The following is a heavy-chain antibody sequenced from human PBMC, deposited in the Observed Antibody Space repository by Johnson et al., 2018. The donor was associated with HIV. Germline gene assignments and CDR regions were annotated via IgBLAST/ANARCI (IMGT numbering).Heavy chain of an antibody. CDR3: AKDQRRAVAGHDAFDI. D-gene: IGHD6-19*01. CDR1: GFTVSSNY. Sequence: VQLVESGGGVVQPGRSLRLSCAASGFTVSSNYMSWVRQAPGKGLEWVSVIYSGGSTYYADSVKGRFTISRDNAKNSLFLQMNSLRTEDTAVYYCAKDQRRAVAGHDAFDIWGQGTMVTVSS. J-gene: IGHJ3*02. CDR2: IYSGGST. V-gene: IGHV3-66*01.